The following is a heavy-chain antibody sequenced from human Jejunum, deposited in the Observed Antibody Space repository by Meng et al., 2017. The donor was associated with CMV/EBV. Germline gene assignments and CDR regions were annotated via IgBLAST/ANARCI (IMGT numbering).Heavy chain of an antibody. J-gene: IGHJ5*02. D-gene: IGHD2-8*01. CDR1: GYTFRSYA. V-gene: IGHV1-18*01. CDR2: GSAYDGYT. CDR3: ARARPYLNWFDP. Sequence: ASGYTFRSYAINWVRQAPGQGLGWMGWGSAYDGYTKYEGKFQGRVSMTRDTSISTAYVALNRLRSDDTAIYYCARARPYLNWFDPWGQGTLVTVSS.